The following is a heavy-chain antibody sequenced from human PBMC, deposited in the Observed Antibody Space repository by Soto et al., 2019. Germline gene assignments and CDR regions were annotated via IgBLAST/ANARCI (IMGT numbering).Heavy chain of an antibody. Sequence: QVQLVQSGAEVKKPGSSVKVSCKASGGTFSSYAISWVRQAPGQGLEWMGGIIPIFGTANYAQKFQGRVTITADESTSTAYMELSSLRSEDTAVYYCARGVNYYGSGSYYAKYYFDYWGQGTLVTVSS. J-gene: IGHJ4*02. CDR1: GGTFSSYA. CDR3: ARGVNYYGSGSYYAKYYFDY. V-gene: IGHV1-69*01. CDR2: IIPIFGTA. D-gene: IGHD3-10*01.